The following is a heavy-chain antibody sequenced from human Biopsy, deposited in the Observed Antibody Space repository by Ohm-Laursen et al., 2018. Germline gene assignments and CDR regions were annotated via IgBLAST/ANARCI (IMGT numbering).Heavy chain of an antibody. D-gene: IGHD2/OR15-2a*01. CDR2: TTNGVRGFTT. CDR1: GFTFSDHY. J-gene: IGHJ4*02. CDR3: AASFYENHPLDY. V-gene: IGHV3-72*01. Sequence: GSLRLSCTASGFTFSDHYMDWVRQAPGKGLEWVGRTTNGVRGFTTEYAASVEGRFTISRDDSKNSLYLQMNSLKIDDTAVYFCAASFYENHPLDYWGQGSLVTVSS.